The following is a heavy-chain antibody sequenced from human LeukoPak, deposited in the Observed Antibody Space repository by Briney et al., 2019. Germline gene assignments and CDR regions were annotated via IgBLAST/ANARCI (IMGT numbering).Heavy chain of an antibody. V-gene: IGHV3-23*01. CDR3: AKGDDFWSGSARDY. D-gene: IGHD3-3*01. Sequence: GGSLRLSCAASGFTFSSYAMSWVRQAPGKGLEWVSAISGSGGSTYYADSVKGRFTISRDNSKNTLYLQMNSLRAEDTAVYYCAKGDDFWSGSARDYWGQGTLVTVSS. J-gene: IGHJ4*02. CDR1: GFTFSSYA. CDR2: ISGSGGST.